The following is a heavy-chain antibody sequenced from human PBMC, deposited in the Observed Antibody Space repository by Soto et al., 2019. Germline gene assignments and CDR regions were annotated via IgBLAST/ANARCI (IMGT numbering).Heavy chain of an antibody. D-gene: IGHD1-7*01. CDR3: ARGGSITGTTDYYYGMDV. CDR1: GCTFSSYA. CDR2: IIPIFGTA. Sequence: SVKVSCKASGCTFSSYAISWVRQAPGQGLEWTGGIIPIFGTASYAQKFQGRVTITADESTSTAHMELSSLRSEDTAVYYCARGGSITGTTDYYYGMDVWGQGTTVTVSS. J-gene: IGHJ6*02. V-gene: IGHV1-69*13.